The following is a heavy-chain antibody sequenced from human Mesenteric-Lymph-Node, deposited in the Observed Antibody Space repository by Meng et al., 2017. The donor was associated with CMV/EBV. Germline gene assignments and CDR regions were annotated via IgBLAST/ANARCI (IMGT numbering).Heavy chain of an antibody. CDR1: GFTFDDYG. Sequence: GESLKISCAASGFTFDDYGMSWVRQAPGKGLEWVSGINWNGGSTGYADSVKGRFTISRDNAKNSLYLQMNSLRAEDTAVYYCARVRGGYCSSTSCYNAFDIWGQGTMVTVSS. V-gene: IGHV3-20*04. CDR3: ARVRGGYCSSTSCYNAFDI. J-gene: IGHJ3*02. D-gene: IGHD2-2*02. CDR2: INWNGGST.